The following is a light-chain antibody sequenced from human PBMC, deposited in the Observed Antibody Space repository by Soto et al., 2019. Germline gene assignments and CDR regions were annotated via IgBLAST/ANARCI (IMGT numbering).Light chain of an antibody. CDR2: KVS. Sequence: EVVMTQSPLSLPVTLGQPASISCRSSQSLVNSDGNTYLNWFHQRPGQSPRRLMYKVSNRDSGVIDRFSGSGEGTDFTLRISRVEAEDVGVYYYMQVSHWPRPFGKGTRVEIK. CDR3: MQVSHWPRP. J-gene: IGKJ1*01. CDR1: QSLVNSDGNTY. V-gene: IGKV2-30*01.